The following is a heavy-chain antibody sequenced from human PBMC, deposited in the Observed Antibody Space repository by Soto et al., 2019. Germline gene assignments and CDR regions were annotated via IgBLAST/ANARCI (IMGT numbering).Heavy chain of an antibody. CDR2: IYYSGST. D-gene: IGHD1-1*01. CDR3: ARLAQQPAIRYYFDY. V-gene: IGHV4-61*05. CDR1: GCSISSRSYY. Sequence: LETLSLTCTVSGCSISSRSYYWVWIRQPPGKGLDWIGYIYYSGSTNYNPSLKSRVTISVDTSKNQFSLKLSSVTAADTAVYYCARLAQQPAIRYYFDYWGQGPLVTVSS. J-gene: IGHJ4*02.